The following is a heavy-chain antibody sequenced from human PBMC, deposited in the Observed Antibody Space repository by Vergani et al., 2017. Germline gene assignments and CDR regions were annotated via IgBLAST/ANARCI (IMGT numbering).Heavy chain of an antibody. Sequence: EVQVVESGGGLVKPGGSLRLSCAASGFTFSSYSMNLVRQAPGKGLEWVSSISSSSSYIYYADSVKGRFTISRDNAKNSLYLQMNSLRAEDTAVYYCARDQYCGGDCYSSGDFDYWGQGTLVTVSS. CDR3: ARDQYCGGDCYSSGDFDY. CDR1: GFTFSSYS. V-gene: IGHV3-21*01. J-gene: IGHJ4*02. CDR2: ISSSSSYI. D-gene: IGHD2-21*02.